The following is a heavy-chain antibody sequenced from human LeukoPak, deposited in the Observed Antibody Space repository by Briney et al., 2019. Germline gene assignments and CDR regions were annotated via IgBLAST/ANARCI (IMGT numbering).Heavy chain of an antibody. CDR2: MNPNSGNT. J-gene: IGHJ4*02. Sequence: ASVKVSCKASGYTFTSYDINWVRQATGQGLEWMGWMNPNSGNTGYAQKLQGRVTMTRNTSISTAYMELSSLGSEDTAVYYCARHSGGPVPFDYWGQGTLVTVSS. CDR3: ARHSGGPVPFDY. D-gene: IGHD2-15*01. V-gene: IGHV1-8*01. CDR1: GYTFTSYD.